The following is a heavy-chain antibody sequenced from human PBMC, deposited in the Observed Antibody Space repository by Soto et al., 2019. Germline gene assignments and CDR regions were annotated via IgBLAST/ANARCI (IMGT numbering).Heavy chain of an antibody. CDR3: ARHVLLWFGEPYYYYGMDV. Sequence: PGGSLRLSCAASGFTFSDYYMSWIRQAPGKGLEWVSYISSSSSYTNYADSVKGRFTISRDNAKNSLYLQMNSLRAEDTAVYYCARHVLLWFGEPYYYYGMDVWGQGTTVTVSS. CDR2: ISSSSSYT. CDR1: GFTFSDYY. V-gene: IGHV3-11*06. J-gene: IGHJ6*02. D-gene: IGHD3-10*01.